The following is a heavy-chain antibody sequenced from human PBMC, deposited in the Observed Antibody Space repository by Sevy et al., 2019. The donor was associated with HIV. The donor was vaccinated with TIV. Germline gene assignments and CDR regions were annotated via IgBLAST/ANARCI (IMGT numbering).Heavy chain of an antibody. CDR2: MNPNTGNT. CDR3: ARHRDYYDGSGYGTFDP. D-gene: IGHD3-22*01. J-gene: IGHJ5*02. V-gene: IGHV1-8*01. CDR1: GYTFTSYD. Sequence: ASVKVSCKASGYTFTSYDINWVRQASGQGLEWMGWMNPNTGNTGYAQKLQGRVTLTRNTSISPAYMELSSLRSEDTAVYYCARHRDYYDGSGYGTFDPWGQGTLVTVSS.